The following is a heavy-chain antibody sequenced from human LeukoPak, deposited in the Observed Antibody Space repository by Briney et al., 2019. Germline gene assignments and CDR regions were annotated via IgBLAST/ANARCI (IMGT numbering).Heavy chain of an antibody. V-gene: IGHV4-34*01. J-gene: IGHJ4*02. D-gene: IGHD3-22*01. Sequence: SETLSLTCAVYGGSFSGYYWSWIRQPPGKGLEWIGEINHSGSTNYNPSLKSRVTISVDTSKNQFSLKLSSVTAADTAVYCCARGRNYYDSSGYYVGRFFDYWGQGTLVTVSS. CDR3: ARGRNYYDSSGYYVGRFFDY. CDR1: GGSFSGYY. CDR2: INHSGST.